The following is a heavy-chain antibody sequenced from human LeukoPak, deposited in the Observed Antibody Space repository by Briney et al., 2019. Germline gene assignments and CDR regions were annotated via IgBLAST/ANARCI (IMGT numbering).Heavy chain of an antibody. CDR3: ARASQNGYGDF. Sequence: SETLSLTCTVSGGSVSSGSYYWSWIRQPPGKGLEWIGYVYFTGNTNYNPSLKSRVTISVDTSKNQFSLKLTSVTAADTAVYYCARASQNGYGDFWGQGTLVTVSS. D-gene: IGHD5-12*01. V-gene: IGHV4-61*01. J-gene: IGHJ4*02. CDR1: GGSVSSGSYY. CDR2: VYFTGNT.